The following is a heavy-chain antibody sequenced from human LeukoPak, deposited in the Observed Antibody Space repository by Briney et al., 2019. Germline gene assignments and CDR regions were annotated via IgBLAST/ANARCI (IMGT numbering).Heavy chain of an antibody. CDR1: GGSISSYY. Sequence: SETLSLTCTVSGGSISSYYWSWTRQPPGKGLEWIGYIYYSGSTNYNPSLKSRVTISVDTSKNQFSLKLSSVTAADTAVYYCARAPTYGSGSYYFEYWGQGTLVTVSS. D-gene: IGHD3-10*01. CDR3: ARAPTYGSGSYYFEY. J-gene: IGHJ4*02. V-gene: IGHV4-59*08. CDR2: IYYSGST.